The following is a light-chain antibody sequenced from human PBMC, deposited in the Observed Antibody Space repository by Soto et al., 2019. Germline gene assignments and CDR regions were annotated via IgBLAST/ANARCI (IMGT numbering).Light chain of an antibody. J-gene: IGKJ5*01. CDR3: QQRSNWPT. CDR1: QSVSID. Sequence: EIVMTQSPATLSVSPGERATLSCRASQSVSIDLAWYQQTPGQAPRLLIYDASNRATGIPARFSGSGSGTDFTLTVSRLEPEDFAVYYCQQRSNWPTFGQGTRLEIK. V-gene: IGKV3-11*01. CDR2: DAS.